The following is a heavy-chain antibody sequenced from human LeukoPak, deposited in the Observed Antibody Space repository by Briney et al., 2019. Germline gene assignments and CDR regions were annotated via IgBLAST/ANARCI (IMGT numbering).Heavy chain of an antibody. V-gene: IGHV3-23*01. D-gene: IGHD6-19*01. CDR3: AKDFPGEVIAVAGFDY. Sequence: GGSLRLSCAASGFTFSSYAMSWVRQAPGKGLEWVSAISGSGGSTYYADSVKGRFTISRDNSNNTLYLQVNSLRAEDTAVYYCAKDFPGEVIAVAGFDYWGQGTLVTVSS. CDR2: ISGSGGST. CDR1: GFTFSSYA. J-gene: IGHJ4*02.